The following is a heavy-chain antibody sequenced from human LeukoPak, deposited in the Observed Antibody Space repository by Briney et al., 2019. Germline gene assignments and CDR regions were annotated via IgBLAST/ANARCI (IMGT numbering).Heavy chain of an antibody. CDR2: IYSGGST. CDR3: ARDPYYYDSSGYTDAFDI. V-gene: IGHV3-66*01. J-gene: IGHJ3*02. CDR1: GFIFSTYW. Sequence: GGSLRLSCAASGFIFSTYWMSWVRQAPGKGLEWVSVIYSGGSTYYADSVKGRFTISRDNSKNTLYLQMNSLRAEDTAVYYCARDPYYYDSSGYTDAFDIWGQGTMVTVSS. D-gene: IGHD3-22*01.